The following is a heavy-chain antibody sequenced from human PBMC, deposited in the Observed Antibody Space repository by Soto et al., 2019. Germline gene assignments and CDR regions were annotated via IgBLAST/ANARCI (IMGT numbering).Heavy chain of an antibody. Sequence: GGPLRLSCAASGSTFSGYAMSWVRQAPGKGLEWVSAISGSGGSTYYADSVKGRFTISRDNSKNTLYLQMNSLRADDTAVYYCVKEVGATFGGGLDYWGQGTLVTVSS. CDR3: VKEVGATFGGGLDY. V-gene: IGHV3-23*01. CDR2: ISGSGGST. J-gene: IGHJ4*02. CDR1: GSTFSGYA. D-gene: IGHD1-26*01.